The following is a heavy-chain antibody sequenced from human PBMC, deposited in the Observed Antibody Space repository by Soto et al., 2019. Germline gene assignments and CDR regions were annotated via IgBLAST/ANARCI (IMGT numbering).Heavy chain of an antibody. V-gene: IGHV1-18*01. CDR2: NSAHNGKT. CDR3: ARALTPTDY. CDR1: GYTFTSHG. Sequence: GPSVKVSCKASGYTFTSHGISWVRQAPGQRLERKGWNSAHNGKTKYAQKIQGKDNMNTDTTTSTTNKEMRSPRTDDTAVYYCARALTPTDYWGQGTLVTVSS. J-gene: IGHJ4*02. D-gene: IGHD3-9*01.